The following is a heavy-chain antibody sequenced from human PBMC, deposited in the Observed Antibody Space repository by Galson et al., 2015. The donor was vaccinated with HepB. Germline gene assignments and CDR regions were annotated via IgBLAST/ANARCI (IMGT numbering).Heavy chain of an antibody. CDR2: IIPILGIA. V-gene: IGHV1-69*04. CDR3: AAGDCSGGSGYFHPYYYDGMDV. D-gene: IGHD2-15*01. Sequence: SVKVSCKASGGTFNSYAISWVRQAPGQGLEWMGRIIPILGIANYAQKFQGRVTITADKSTSTAYMEMNSLRFEDTAVYYCAAGDCSGGSGYFHPYYYDGMDVWGQGTTVTVSS. CDR1: GGTFNSYA. J-gene: IGHJ6*02.